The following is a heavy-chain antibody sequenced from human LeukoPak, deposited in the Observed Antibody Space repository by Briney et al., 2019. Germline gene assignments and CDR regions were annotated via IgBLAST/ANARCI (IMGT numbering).Heavy chain of an antibody. Sequence: ASVKVSCKASGYTFTSYGISWVRQAPGQGLEWMGWIRPYNGNTNYAQKLQGRVTMTTDTSTSTAYMELRSLRSDDTAVYYCARVLFQYSGSYYGYWGQGTLVTVSS. V-gene: IGHV1-18*01. CDR1: GYTFTSYG. D-gene: IGHD1-26*01. CDR2: IRPYNGNT. J-gene: IGHJ4*02. CDR3: ARVLFQYSGSYYGY.